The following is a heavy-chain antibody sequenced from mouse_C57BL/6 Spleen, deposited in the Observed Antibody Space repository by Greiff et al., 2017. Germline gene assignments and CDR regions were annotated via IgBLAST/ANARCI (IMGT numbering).Heavy chain of an antibody. J-gene: IGHJ4*01. CDR3: ARAEGFYYGNYDYAMDY. CDR1: GYTFTDYY. CDR2: IYPGSGNT. D-gene: IGHD2-1*01. Sequence: QVQLKQSGAELVRPGASVKLSCKASGYTFTDYYINWVKQRPGQGLEWIARIYPGSGNTYYNEKFKGKATLTAEKSSSTAYMQLSSLTSEASAVYFCARAEGFYYGNYDYAMDYWGQGTSVTVSS. V-gene: IGHV1-76*01.